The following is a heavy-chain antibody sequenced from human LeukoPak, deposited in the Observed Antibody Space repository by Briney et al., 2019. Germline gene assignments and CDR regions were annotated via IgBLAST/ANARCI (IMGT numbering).Heavy chain of an antibody. D-gene: IGHD3-9*01. J-gene: IGHJ4*02. CDR3: ARDQGNYAILTVYYRALDY. CDR1: GYTFTGYY. Sequence: ASVKVSCKASGYTFTGYYMHWVRQAPGQGVEWMGWINPNSGGTNYAQKFQGRVTMTRDTSISTAYMELSRLRSDDTAVYYCARDQGNYAILTVYYRALDYWGQGTLVTVSS. CDR2: INPNSGGT. V-gene: IGHV1-2*02.